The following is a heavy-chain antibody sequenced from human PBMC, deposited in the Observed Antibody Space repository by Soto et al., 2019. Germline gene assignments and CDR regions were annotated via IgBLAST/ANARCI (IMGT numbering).Heavy chain of an antibody. CDR2: IYHTGST. V-gene: IGHV4-30-4*01. CDR3: ARQRGSNYNYVFGLEV. J-gene: IGHJ6*02. Sequence: QVQLQESGPGLVKPSQTLSLTCAVSGDSLSSGDYYWNWIRQSPGKDLEWIGKIYHTGSTYYHPSLKSRTVILVDTSKNHFSLHLNSVTAPDAAVYYCARQRGSNYNYVFGLEVWGQGTTVIVSS. CDR1: GDSLSSGDYY. D-gene: IGHD6-25*01.